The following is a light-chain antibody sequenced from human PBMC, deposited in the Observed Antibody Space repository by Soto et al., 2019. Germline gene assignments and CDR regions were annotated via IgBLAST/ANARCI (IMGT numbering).Light chain of an antibody. CDR2: GAS. J-gene: IGKJ1*01. V-gene: IGKV3-15*01. CDR1: QSVSSN. Sequence: EIVMTQSPATLSVSPGERATLSCRASQSVSSNLAWYQQKPGQAPRLLIYGASTRATGIPARFSGSGSGTVFTLTISRQHSEDFAYYYCQQYNRPPRTFGQGTKVEIK. CDR3: QQYNRPPRT.